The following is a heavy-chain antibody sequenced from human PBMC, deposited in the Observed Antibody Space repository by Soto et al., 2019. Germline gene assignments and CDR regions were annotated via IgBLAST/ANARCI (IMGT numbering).Heavy chain of an antibody. CDR1: GYTLTELS. CDR2: FDPEDGET. J-gene: IGHJ4*02. Sequence: ASVKVSCKVSGYTLTELSMHWVRQAPGKGLEWMGGFDPEDGETIYAQKFQGRVTMTEDTSTDTAYMELSSLRSEDTAVYYCATDGMSGSYRRYYFDYWGQGTLVTVSS. V-gene: IGHV1-24*01. D-gene: IGHD1-26*01. CDR3: ATDGMSGSYRRYYFDY.